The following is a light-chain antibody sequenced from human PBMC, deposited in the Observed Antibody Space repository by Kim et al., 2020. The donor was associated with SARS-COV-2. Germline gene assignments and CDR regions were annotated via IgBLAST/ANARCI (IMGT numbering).Light chain of an antibody. CDR2: QDF. V-gene: IGLV3-1*01. CDR3: QAWGSSTWV. J-gene: IGLJ3*02. CDR1: KLGEKY. Sequence: SYELTQPPSVSVSPGQTVTLTCSGDKLGEKYSCWYQQRSGQSPILLIYQDFKRPSGIPERFSGSNFGNTATLTISGTQTVDEADYYCQAWGSSTWVFGGGTQLTVL.